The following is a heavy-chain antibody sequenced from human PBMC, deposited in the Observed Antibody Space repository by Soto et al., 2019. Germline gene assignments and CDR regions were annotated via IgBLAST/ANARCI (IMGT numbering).Heavy chain of an antibody. CDR2: IIPIFGTA. V-gene: IGHV1-69*13. D-gene: IGHD5-12*01. CDR1: GGTFSSYA. J-gene: IGHJ6*02. Sequence: SVKVSCKASGGTFSSYAISWVRQAPGQGLEWMGGIIPIFGTANYAQKFQGRVTITADESTSTAYMELSSLRSEDTAVYYCARVISGYGFFYGMDVWGQGTTVTVSS. CDR3: ARVISGYGFFYGMDV.